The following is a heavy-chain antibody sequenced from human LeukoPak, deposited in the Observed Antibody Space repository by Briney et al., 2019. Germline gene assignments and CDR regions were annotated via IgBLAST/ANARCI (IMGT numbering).Heavy chain of an antibody. CDR2: ISYDGSNK. D-gene: IGHD1-14*01. CDR1: GFTFSSYA. J-gene: IGHJ4*02. Sequence: PGGSLRLSCAASGFTFSSYAMHWVRQAPGKGLEWVAVISYDGSNKYYADSVKGRFTISRDNAKNSLYLQMNSLRAEDTAVYYCARINRLSFDYWGQGTLVTVSS. V-gene: IGHV3-30*04. CDR3: ARINRLSFDY.